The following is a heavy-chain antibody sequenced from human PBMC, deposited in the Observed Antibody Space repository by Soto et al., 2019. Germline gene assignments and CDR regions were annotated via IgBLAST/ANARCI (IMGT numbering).Heavy chain of an antibody. D-gene: IGHD3-10*01. V-gene: IGHV6-1*01. J-gene: IGHJ5*02. CDR3: VRDRYSSSGWFDP. CDR1: GDSVSSYSAA. CDR2: TYYRSRFFS. Sequence: SQTLSLTCAISGDSVSSYSAAWNWIRQSPSGGLEWLGRTYYRSRFFSDYAESVKSRIIINPDTSKNQFSLQLRSVTPEDTAVYYCVRDRYSSSGWFDPWGQGTPVTVSS.